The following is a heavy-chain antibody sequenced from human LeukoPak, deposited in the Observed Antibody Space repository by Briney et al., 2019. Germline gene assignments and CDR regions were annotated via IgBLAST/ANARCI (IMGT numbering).Heavy chain of an antibody. CDR1: GFTFSSHG. CDR3: ARHVVGLGFDY. CDR2: ITTSSSYI. Sequence: PGGSLRLSCAASGFTFSSHGMNWVRQAPGKGLEWVSSITTSSSYIYYADSVKGRFTISRDNAKNSLYLQMNSLRVEDTAVYYCARHVVGLGFDYWGQGTLVTVSS. V-gene: IGHV3-21*01. D-gene: IGHD3-22*01. J-gene: IGHJ4*02.